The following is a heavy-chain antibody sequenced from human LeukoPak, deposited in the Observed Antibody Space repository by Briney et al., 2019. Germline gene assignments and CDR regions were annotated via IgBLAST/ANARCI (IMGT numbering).Heavy chain of an antibody. J-gene: IGHJ4*02. D-gene: IGHD3-9*01. V-gene: IGHV4-34*01. CDR1: GGSFSGYY. CDR2: INHSGST. Sequence: SETLSLTCAVYGGSFSGYYWSWIRQPPGKGLEWIGEINHSGSTNYNPSLKSRVTISVDTSKNQLSLKLSSVTAADTAVYYCAREYYDILTGFSPHQPEPFEYYFDYWGQGTLVTVSS. CDR3: AREYYDILTGFSPHQPEPFEYYFDY.